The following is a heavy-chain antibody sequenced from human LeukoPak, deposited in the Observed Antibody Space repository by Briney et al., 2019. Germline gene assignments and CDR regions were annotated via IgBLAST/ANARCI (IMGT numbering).Heavy chain of an antibody. J-gene: IGHJ6*03. Sequence: SETLSLTCAVYGGSFSGYYWSWIRQPPGKGLEWIGEINHSGSTNYNPSLKSRVTISVDTSKNQFSLKLSSVTAADTAVYYCARGYYMDVWGKGTTVTVSS. CDR3: ARGYYMDV. V-gene: IGHV4-34*01. CDR2: INHSGST. CDR1: GGSFSGYY.